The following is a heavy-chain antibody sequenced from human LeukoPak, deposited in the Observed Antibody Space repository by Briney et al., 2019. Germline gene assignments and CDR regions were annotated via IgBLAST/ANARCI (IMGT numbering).Heavy chain of an antibody. D-gene: IGHD3-22*01. V-gene: IGHV4-31*03. J-gene: IGHJ1*01. CDR1: GGSISSGGYY. Sequence: SETRPLTCTVSGGSISSGGYYWSWIRQHPGKGLEWIGYIYYSGSTYYNPSLKSRVTILVDTSKNQFSLKLSSVTAADTAVYYCARVVPTPNYYASSGWGPFQHWARDTLVTVSS. CDR3: ARVVPTPNYYASSGWGPFQH. CDR2: IYYSGST.